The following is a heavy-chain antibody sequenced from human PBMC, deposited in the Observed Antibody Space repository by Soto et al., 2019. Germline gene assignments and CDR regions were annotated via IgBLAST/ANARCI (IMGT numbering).Heavy chain of an antibody. Sequence: PGGSLRLSCAASGFTFSSFAMSWVRQAPGKGLEWVSTINKSGGSTYYADSVKGRFTISRDNSKYMLFLQINGLRAEDTAVYYCAKDPPTPGTTFDYWGRGTLVTVSS. CDR2: INKSGGST. V-gene: IGHV3-23*01. J-gene: IGHJ4*02. CDR3: AKDPPTPGTTFDY. CDR1: GFTFSSFA. D-gene: IGHD1-1*01.